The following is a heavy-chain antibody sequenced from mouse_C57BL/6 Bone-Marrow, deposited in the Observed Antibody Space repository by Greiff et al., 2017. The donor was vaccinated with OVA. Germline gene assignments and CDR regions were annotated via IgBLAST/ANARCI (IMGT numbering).Heavy chain of an antibody. CDR1: GYTFTNSW. J-gene: IGHJ1*03. Sequence: QVQLQQPGAELVKPGASVKLSCKASGYTFTNSWMHWVKQRPGRGLEWIGRIDPNSGGTKYNEKFKDKAKLTVDKPSSTAYMQLSSLTSEDSAVYYCARCDYYGSSPYWYFDVWGTGTTVTVSS. D-gene: IGHD1-1*01. V-gene: IGHV1-72*01. CDR3: ARCDYYGSSPYWYFDV. CDR2: IDPNSGGT.